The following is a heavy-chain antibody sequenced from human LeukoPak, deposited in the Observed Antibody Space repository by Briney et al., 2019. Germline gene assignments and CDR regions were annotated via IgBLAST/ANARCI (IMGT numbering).Heavy chain of an antibody. CDR1: GYTFTSYA. CDR3: ARDADRERDIVVVVGDGGNWFDP. D-gene: IGHD2-15*01. J-gene: IGHJ5*02. CDR2: INTNTGNP. Sequence: ASVKVSCKASGYTFTSYAMNWVRQAPGQGLEWMGWINTNTGNPTYAQGFTGRFVFSLDTSVSTACLQISILKAEDTAVYYCARDADRERDIVVVVGDGGNWFDPWGQGTQVTVSS. V-gene: IGHV7-4-1*02.